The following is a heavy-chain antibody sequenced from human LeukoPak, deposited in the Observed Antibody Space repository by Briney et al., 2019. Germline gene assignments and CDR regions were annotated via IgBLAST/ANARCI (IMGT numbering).Heavy chain of an antibody. J-gene: IGHJ5*02. V-gene: IGHV1-18*01. CDR2: ISAYNGNT. CDR1: GYTFTIYG. CDR3: ARAEMASHVWFDP. D-gene: IGHD5-24*01. Sequence: ASVKVSFKASGYTFTIYGISWVRQAPGQGLEWMGWISAYNGNTNYAQKLQGRVTMTTATSTTTAYMELRRLRSDDTAMYCCARAEMASHVWFDPWGQGTLVTVSS.